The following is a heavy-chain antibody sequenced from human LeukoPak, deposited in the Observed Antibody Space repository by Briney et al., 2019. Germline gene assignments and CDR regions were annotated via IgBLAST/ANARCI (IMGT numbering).Heavy chain of an antibody. J-gene: IGHJ5*02. CDR3: ARAPFNRITMVRGVIGWFDP. D-gene: IGHD3-10*01. CDR2: IIPIFGAA. CDR1: GGTFSSYA. Sequence: SVKVSCKASGGTFSSYAISWVRQAPGQGLEVMGGIIPIFGAANYAQKFQGRVTITADESSSTAYMELSSLRSEDTAVYYCARAPFNRITMVRGVIGWFDPWGQGTLVTVSS. V-gene: IGHV1-69*13.